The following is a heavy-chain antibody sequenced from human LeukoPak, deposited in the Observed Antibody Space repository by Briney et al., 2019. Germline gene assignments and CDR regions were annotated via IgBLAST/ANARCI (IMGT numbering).Heavy chain of an antibody. CDR3: AGYYYDSSGYYPGY. CDR2: ISSSSHYI. D-gene: IGHD3-22*01. Sequence: GGSLRLSCAASGFTFSTYAMNWVRQAPGKGLEWVSSISSSSHYIYYADSVKGRFTISRDNAKNSLYLQMNSLRAEDTAVYYCAGYYYDSSGYYPGYLGQGTLVTVSS. V-gene: IGHV3-21*04. CDR1: GFTFSTYA. J-gene: IGHJ4*02.